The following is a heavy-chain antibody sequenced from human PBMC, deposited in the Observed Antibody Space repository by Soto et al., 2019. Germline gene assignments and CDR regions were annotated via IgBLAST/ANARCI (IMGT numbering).Heavy chain of an antibody. V-gene: IGHV3-21*01. Sequence: EVQLVESGGGLVKPGGSLRLSCAASGFTFSSYSMNWVRQAPGKGLEWVSSISSSSSYIYYADSVKGRFTISRDNAKNSLYLQMNSLRAEDTAVYYCARGRRDEAVEMATIYLPGPIDYWGQGTLVTVSS. J-gene: IGHJ4*02. D-gene: IGHD5-12*01. CDR2: ISSSSSYI. CDR3: ARGRRDEAVEMATIYLPGPIDY. CDR1: GFTFSSYS.